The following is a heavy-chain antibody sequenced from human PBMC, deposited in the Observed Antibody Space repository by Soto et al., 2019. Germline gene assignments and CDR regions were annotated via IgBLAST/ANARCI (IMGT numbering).Heavy chain of an antibody. J-gene: IGHJ6*02. CDR2: INADNGNT. Sequence: QVQLVQSGAEVKKPGASVKVSCKASGYTFTSYAIHWVRQAPGQRLEWMGWINADNGNTKYSQKFQGRVTITRDTSASTAHMDVSSLRSEDTAVYYCARDWGNYYYGMDVWGQGTTVTVSS. CDR3: ARDWGNYYYGMDV. CDR1: GYTFTSYA. D-gene: IGHD7-27*01. V-gene: IGHV1-3*01.